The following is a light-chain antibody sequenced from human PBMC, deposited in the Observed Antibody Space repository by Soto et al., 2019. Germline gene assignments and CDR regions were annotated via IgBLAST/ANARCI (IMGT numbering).Light chain of an antibody. CDR1: ESVSSK. CDR2: GAS. V-gene: IGKV3-20*01. CDR3: QQYGSSPRGT. J-gene: IGKJ1*01. Sequence: EIVLTQSPGTLSLSPGERATLSCRASESVSSKIAWYQQKPGQAPRLLIYGASTRATGIPARFSGSGSGTDFTLTISRLEPEDFAVYYCQQYGSSPRGTFGQGTKVDIK.